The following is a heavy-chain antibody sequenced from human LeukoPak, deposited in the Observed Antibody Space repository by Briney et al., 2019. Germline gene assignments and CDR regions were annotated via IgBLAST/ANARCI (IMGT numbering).Heavy chain of an antibody. Sequence: GGSLRLSCAASGFTFSSYAMSWVRQAPGKGLEWVSAISGSGGSTYYADSVKGRFTISRDNSKNTLYLQMNSLRAEDTAVYYCARDMESSSSLSGNYYYYYYMDVWGKGTTVTVSS. V-gene: IGHV3-23*01. CDR2: ISGSGGST. CDR1: GFTFSSYA. CDR3: ARDMESSSSLSGNYYYYYYMDV. D-gene: IGHD6-6*01. J-gene: IGHJ6*03.